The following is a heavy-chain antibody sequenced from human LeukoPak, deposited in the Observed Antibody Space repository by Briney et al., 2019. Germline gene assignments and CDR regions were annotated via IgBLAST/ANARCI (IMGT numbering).Heavy chain of an antibody. CDR3: ALGYYYYGMDV. V-gene: IGHV1-8*01. CDR1: GYTFTSYD. CDR2: MNPNSGNT. J-gene: IGHJ6*02. D-gene: IGHD3-16*01. Sequence: ASVKVSCKASGYTFTSYDINWVRQATGQGLEWMGWMNPNSGNTGYAQKFQGRVTMARNTSISTAYTELSSLRSEDTAVYHCALGYYYYGMDVWGQGTTVTVSS.